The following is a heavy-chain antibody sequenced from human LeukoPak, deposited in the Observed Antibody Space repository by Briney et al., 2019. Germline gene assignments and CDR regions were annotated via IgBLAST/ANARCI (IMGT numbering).Heavy chain of an antibody. D-gene: IGHD2-2*01. CDR2: INHSGST. CDR3: ARGGVVVPAAIQRRNWFDP. CDR1: GGSFSGYY. Sequence: SETLSLTCAVYGGSFSGYYWSWIRQPPGKGLEWIGEINHSGSTNYNPSLKSRVTISVDTSKNQFSLKLSSVAAADTAVYYCARGGVVVPAAIQRRNWFDPWGQGTLVTVSS. V-gene: IGHV4-34*01. J-gene: IGHJ5*02.